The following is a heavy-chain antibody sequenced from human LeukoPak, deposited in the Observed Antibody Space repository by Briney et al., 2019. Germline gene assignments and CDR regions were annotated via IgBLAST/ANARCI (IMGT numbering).Heavy chain of an antibody. Sequence: SETLSLTCTVSGDSTSSDRYYGGWVRQPPGMGLEWIGNIYYSGSTYYNPSLKSRVTISVDTSKNQFSLKLSSVTAADTAVYYCAGGDYDYGDYWGQGTLVTVSS. CDR3: AGGDYDYGDY. J-gene: IGHJ4*02. CDR1: GDSTSSDRYY. D-gene: IGHD3-16*01. CDR2: IYYSGST. V-gene: IGHV4-39*01.